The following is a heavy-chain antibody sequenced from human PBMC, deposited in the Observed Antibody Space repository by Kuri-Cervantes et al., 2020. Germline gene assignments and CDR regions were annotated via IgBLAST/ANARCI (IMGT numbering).Heavy chain of an antibody. CDR2: FHPEEDEP. CDR3: ARDRVPVRSGSYSDAFDI. CDR1: GFSLSELS. J-gene: IGHJ3*02. Sequence: ASVKVSCKVSGFSLSELSMQWVRQAPGKGLEWVGGFHPEEDEPLYAQKFQGRVTVTEDTSTDTSYMEMTSLRFEDTAVYYCARDRVPVRSGSYSDAFDIWGQGTMVTVSS. D-gene: IGHD1-26*01. V-gene: IGHV1-24*01.